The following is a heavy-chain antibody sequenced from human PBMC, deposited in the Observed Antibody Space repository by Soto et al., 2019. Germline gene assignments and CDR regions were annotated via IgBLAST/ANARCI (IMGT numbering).Heavy chain of an antibody. CDR1: GVSIISSSYC. CDR3: ARQSAAAGLDY. Sequence: SETLSLTCTVSGVSIISSSYCWGWIRQPPGKGLEWIGSIYYSGSTYYNPSLKSRVTISVDTSKNQFSLKLSSVTAADTAVYYCARQSAAAGLDYWGQGTLVTVS. D-gene: IGHD6-13*01. V-gene: IGHV4-39*01. J-gene: IGHJ4*02. CDR2: IYYSGST.